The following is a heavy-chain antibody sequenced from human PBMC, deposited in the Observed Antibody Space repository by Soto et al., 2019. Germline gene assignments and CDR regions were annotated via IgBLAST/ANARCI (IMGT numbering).Heavy chain of an antibody. CDR1: AFTFTSSA. CDR3: XXXRXXXXXXXXXD. Sequence: QMQLVQSGPEVKKPGTSVKVSCKASAFTFTSSAVQWXXQAXXXRLEWIGWIVVGSGNTNYAQKFQERVTITRDMXXXXXXXXXXXXXXXXXXXXXXXXXRXXXXXXXXXDWGQGTLVTVSS. CDR2: IVVGSGNT. J-gene: IGHJ4*02. V-gene: IGHV1-58*01.